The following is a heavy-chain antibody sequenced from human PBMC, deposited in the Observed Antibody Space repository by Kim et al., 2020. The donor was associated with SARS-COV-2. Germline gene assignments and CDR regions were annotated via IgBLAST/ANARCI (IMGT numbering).Heavy chain of an antibody. J-gene: IGHJ4*02. CDR1: GYSFTSYW. D-gene: IGHD6-25*01. CDR3: ARLSATNPPNTNPEFDY. CDR2: IYPGDSDT. V-gene: IGHV5-51*01. Sequence: GESLKISCKGSGYSFTSYWIGWVRQMPGKGLEWMGIIYPGDSDTRYSPSFQGQVTISADKSISTAYLQWSSLKASDTAMYYCARLSATNPPNTNPEFDYWGQGTLVTVSS.